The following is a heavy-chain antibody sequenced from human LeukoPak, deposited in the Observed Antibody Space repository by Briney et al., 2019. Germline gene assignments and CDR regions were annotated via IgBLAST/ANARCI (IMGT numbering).Heavy chain of an antibody. CDR2: ISGSGGST. J-gene: IGHJ4*02. V-gene: IGHV3-23*01. CDR3: GKRLSSSSTWYYFDY. CDR1: GFTFSSYA. Sequence: GGSLRLSCAASGFTFSSYAMSWVRQAPGKGLEWVSAISGSGGSTYYADSVKGRFTISRDNAKNTLYLQMNSLRAEDTAVYYCGKRLSSSSTWYYFDYWGQGTLVTVSS. D-gene: IGHD6-13*01.